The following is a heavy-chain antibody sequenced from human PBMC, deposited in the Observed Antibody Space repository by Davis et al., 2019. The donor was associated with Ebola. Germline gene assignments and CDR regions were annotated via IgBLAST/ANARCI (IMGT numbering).Heavy chain of an antibody. D-gene: IGHD4-11*01. CDR2: INSDGSST. CDR3: ARDRGSTVTTWFDP. J-gene: IGHJ5*02. Sequence: GESLKISCAASGFTFSSYAMSWVRQAPGKGLVWVSRINSDGSSTSYADSVKGRFTITSDNAKNTLYLQMNSLRAEDTAVYYCARDRGSTVTTWFDPWGQGTLVTVSS. V-gene: IGHV3-74*01. CDR1: GFTFSSYA.